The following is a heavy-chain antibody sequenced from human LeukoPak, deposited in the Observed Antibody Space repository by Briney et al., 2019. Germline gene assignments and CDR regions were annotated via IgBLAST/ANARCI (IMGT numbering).Heavy chain of an antibody. CDR3: ARETKAAAPFDY. D-gene: IGHD6-13*01. CDR2: IYYSGST. V-gene: IGHV4-59*01. CDR1: GGSISSYY. Sequence: PSETLSLTCTVYGGSISSYYWSWIRQPPGKGLEWIGYIYYSGSTNYNPSLKSRVTISVDTSKNQFSLKLSSVTAADTAVYYCARETKAAAPFDYWGQGTLVTVSS. J-gene: IGHJ4*02.